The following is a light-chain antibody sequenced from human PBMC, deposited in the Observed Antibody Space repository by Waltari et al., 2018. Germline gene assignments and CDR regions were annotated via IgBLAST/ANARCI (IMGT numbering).Light chain of an antibody. CDR2: AAS. Sequence: DIHMTQSPSSLSASVGDRVTISCRASQNIRTYLNWYQQKLGKAPHVLIYAASTLLSGVPSRFSGSGSGTDFTLTITSLQPEDFGTYYCQQSYSTPRSFGGGTKVEVK. CDR1: QNIRTY. J-gene: IGKJ4*01. CDR3: QQSYSTPRS. V-gene: IGKV1-39*01.